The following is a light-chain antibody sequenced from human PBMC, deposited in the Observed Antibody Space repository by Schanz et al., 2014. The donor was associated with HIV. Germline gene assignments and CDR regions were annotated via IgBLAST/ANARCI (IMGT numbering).Light chain of an antibody. J-gene: IGLJ1*01. CDR1: GSDIGGYNY. CDR2: EVT. Sequence: QSVLTQPPSASGSPGQSVTISCTGTGSDIGGYNYVSWYQQYPGKAPKLLIYEVTKRPSGVPDRFSGSKSGRTASLTVSGLQAEDEADYYCSSYTSSDTHVFGTGTKLTVL. CDR3: SSYTSSDTHV. V-gene: IGLV2-8*01.